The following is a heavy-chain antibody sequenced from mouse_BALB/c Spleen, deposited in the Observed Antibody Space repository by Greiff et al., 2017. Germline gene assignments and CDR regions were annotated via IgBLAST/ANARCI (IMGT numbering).Heavy chain of an antibody. CDR1: GFNIKDTY. CDR2: IYPGDGST. J-gene: IGHJ1*01. CDR3: ALTTVGVWYFDV. V-gene: IGHV1S56*01. D-gene: IGHD1-1*01. Sequence: QVQLQQSGAELVKPGASVKLSCTASGFNIKDTYIHWVKQRPGQGLEWIGWIYPGDGSTKYNEKFKGKTTLTADKSSSTAYMLLSSLTSEDSAIYFCALTTVGVWYFDVWGAGTTVTVSS.